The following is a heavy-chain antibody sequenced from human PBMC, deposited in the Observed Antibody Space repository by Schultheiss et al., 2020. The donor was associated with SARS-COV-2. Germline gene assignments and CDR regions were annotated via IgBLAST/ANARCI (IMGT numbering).Heavy chain of an antibody. CDR1: GYSFTSYW. D-gene: IGHD6-13*01. CDR2: IYPGDSDT. V-gene: IGHV5-51*01. Sequence: GGSLRLSCKGSGYSFTSYWIGWVRQMPGKGLEWMGIIYPGDSDTRYSPSFQGQVTISADKSISTAYLQWSSLKASDTAMYYCASHPWGSSSWYPPTWHWGQGTLVTVSS. CDR3: ASHPWGSSSWYPPTWH. J-gene: IGHJ1*01.